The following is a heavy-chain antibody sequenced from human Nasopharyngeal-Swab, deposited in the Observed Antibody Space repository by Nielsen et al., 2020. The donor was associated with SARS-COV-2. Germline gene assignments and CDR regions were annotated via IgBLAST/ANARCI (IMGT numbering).Heavy chain of an antibody. CDR2: IIPIFGTA. CDR1: GGTFSSYA. Sequence: SVKVSCKASGGTFSSYAISWVRQAPGQGLEWMGGIIPIFGTANYAQKFQGRVTITADESTSTAYMELSGLRSEDTAVYYYARVAPLGPAMATAHFDYWGQGTLVTVSS. CDR3: ARVAPLGPAMATAHFDY. V-gene: IGHV1-69*13. J-gene: IGHJ4*02. D-gene: IGHD5-18*01.